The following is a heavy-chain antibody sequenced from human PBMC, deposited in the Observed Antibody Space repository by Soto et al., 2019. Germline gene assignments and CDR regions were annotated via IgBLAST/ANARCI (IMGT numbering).Heavy chain of an antibody. CDR2: ISDRRGLP. Sequence: PGGSLRLSCAASGFAFSSHPMSWVRQAPERGLEWVSGISDRRGLPYNADSVKGRFTISRDNSKNTLYLQMNSLRADDTALYYCARRAFGSSRSFDIWGQGTMVTVSS. J-gene: IGHJ3*02. D-gene: IGHD6-6*01. CDR3: ARRAFGSSRSFDI. CDR1: GFAFSSHP. V-gene: IGHV3-23*01.